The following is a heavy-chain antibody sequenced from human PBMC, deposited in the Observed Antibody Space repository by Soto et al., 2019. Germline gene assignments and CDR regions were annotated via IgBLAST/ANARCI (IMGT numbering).Heavy chain of an antibody. J-gene: IGHJ4*02. CDR3: AREGSYSAYNFAHMIQLWSFDF. Sequence: ETLSLTCTVSGGSINTFYWSWVRQPAGKGLEWIGRIFSSGSTSFNPSLESRVAMSVDTSKNHFSLNLSSVTAADMAVYYCAREGSYSAYNFAHMIQLWSFDFWGQGALVTVSS. D-gene: IGHD5-12*01. CDR1: GGSINTFY. V-gene: IGHV4-4*07. CDR2: IFSSGST.